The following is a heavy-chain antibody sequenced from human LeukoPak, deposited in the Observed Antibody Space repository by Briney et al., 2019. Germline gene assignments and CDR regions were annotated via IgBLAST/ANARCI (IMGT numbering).Heavy chain of an antibody. V-gene: IGHV5-51*01. CDR3: ATGTQTTYYYYYLGMDV. CDR2: IYPGDSDT. CDR1: GYSFTSYW. Sequence: PGESLQISCKGSGYSFTSYWIGWVRQMSGKGLEWMGIIYPGDSDTRYSPSFQGQVTISADKSISTAYLQWSSLKASDTAMYYYATGTQTTYYYYYLGMDVWGQGTTVTVSS. D-gene: IGHD1-14*01. J-gene: IGHJ6*02.